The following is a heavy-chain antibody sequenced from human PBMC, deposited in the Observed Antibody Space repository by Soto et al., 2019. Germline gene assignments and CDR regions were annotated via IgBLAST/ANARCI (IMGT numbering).Heavy chain of an antibody. CDR3: ALGGGSYRFDY. CDR2: INSDGSDT. D-gene: IGHD1-26*01. CDR1: GFTFSSYW. V-gene: IGHV3-74*01. Sequence: EVQLVESGGGLVQPGGSLRLSCAASGFTFSSYWMHWVRQAPGKGLVWVSRINSDGSDTSYADSVKGRFTISRDNAKNTLYLQMNSLRAEDTAVYYCALGGGSYRFDYWTQGPLVTVSS. J-gene: IGHJ4*02.